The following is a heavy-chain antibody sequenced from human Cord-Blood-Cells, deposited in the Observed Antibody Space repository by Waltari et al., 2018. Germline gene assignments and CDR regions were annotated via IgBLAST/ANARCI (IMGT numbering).Heavy chain of an antibody. Sequence: QVQLVQSGAEVKKPGASVKVSCKASGYTFTRHDIDRVRPATGQGLEWRGWMNPNSGNTGYAQKFQGRVTMTRNTSISTAYMELSSLRSEDTAVYYCARVKNYNGSGSYYNVYYWGQGTLVTVSS. J-gene: IGHJ4*02. CDR2: MNPNSGNT. V-gene: IGHV1-8*01. D-gene: IGHD3-10*01. CDR3: ARVKNYNGSGSYYNVYY. CDR1: GYTFTRHD.